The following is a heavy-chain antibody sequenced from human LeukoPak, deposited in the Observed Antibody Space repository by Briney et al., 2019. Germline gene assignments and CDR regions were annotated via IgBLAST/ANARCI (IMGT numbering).Heavy chain of an antibody. CDR1: GFTFSSYW. CDR2: INNDGTTT. CDR3: AGGGVTTPTPYYYHYGMDV. D-gene: IGHD3-16*01. V-gene: IGHV3-74*01. J-gene: IGHJ6*02. Sequence: GGSLRLSCAASGFTFSSYWMHWVRQAPGKGLVWVSRINNDGTTTVYADSVRGRFTISRDNAKNTLYLQMNSLRAEDTVVYYCAGGGVTTPTPYYYHYGMDVWGQGTTVTVSS.